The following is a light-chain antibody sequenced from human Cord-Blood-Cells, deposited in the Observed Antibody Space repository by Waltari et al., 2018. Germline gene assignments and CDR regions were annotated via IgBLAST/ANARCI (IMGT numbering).Light chain of an antibody. Sequence: DIQMTQSPSSLSASVGDRVTITCRASQSISSYLNWYQQKPGKAPKLLIYAASSLQSGVPSRFSGSGSGTDVTLTISSLQPEDFATYYCQQSYSTPPFGQGTKVESK. V-gene: IGKV1-39*01. CDR2: AAS. J-gene: IGKJ1*01. CDR3: QQSYSTPP. CDR1: QSISSY.